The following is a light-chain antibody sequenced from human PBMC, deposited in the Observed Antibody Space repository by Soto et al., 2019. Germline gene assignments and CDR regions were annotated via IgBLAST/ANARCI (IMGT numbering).Light chain of an antibody. V-gene: IGKV3-20*01. CDR3: QQYGSSPRT. CDR2: GAS. Sequence: EIVLTQSAATLSLSPGKRATLVCRASQSVSSSLAWYQQKHGQAPRLLIFGASTRAAGFPDRFSGSGYGTDFNLTISRLEPEDFAVYYCQQYGSSPRTFGQGTKVDIK. J-gene: IGKJ1*01. CDR1: QSVSSS.